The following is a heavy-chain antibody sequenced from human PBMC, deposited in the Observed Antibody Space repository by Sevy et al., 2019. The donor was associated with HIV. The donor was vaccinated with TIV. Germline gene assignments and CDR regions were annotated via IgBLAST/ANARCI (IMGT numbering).Heavy chain of an antibody. D-gene: IGHD3-10*01. J-gene: IGHJ5*02. CDR1: GSNMAVFY. Sequence: GGSLSLSCTGSGSNMAVFYLTWVRQAPGKGLDWVGFILTKNHGGPPEYGGAGKGNFTISRLDSKNTIYLQMHSLKTEDTGIYYCARHAREAWRGSGVYYNVTDGFDPWGQGTLVTVSS. V-gene: IGHV3-49*04. CDR2: ILTKNHGGPP. CDR3: ARHAREAWRGSGVYYNVTDGFDP.